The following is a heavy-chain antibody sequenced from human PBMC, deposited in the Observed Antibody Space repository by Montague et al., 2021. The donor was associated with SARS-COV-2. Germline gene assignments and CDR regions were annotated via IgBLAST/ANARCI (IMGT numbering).Heavy chain of an antibody. CDR3: ARLNRIVGEPGDTDAFDV. J-gene: IGHJ3*01. D-gene: IGHD1-14*01. CDR2: IYIGGTTK. V-gene: IGHV3-23*03. Sequence: SLRLSCAASGFTFNSYVMTWVRQAPGKGLEWVSYIYIGGTTKYYADSVKGRFTISRDNSKKILYLQMNSLRADDTAVYYCARLNRIVGEPGDTDAFDVWGQGTMVTVSS. CDR1: GFTFNSYV.